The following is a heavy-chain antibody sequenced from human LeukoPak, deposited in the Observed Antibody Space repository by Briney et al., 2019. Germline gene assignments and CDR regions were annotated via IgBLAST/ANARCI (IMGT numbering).Heavy chain of an antibody. J-gene: IGHJ5*02. CDR1: GFTFSSYW. CDR3: AREGYGDSDWFDP. V-gene: IGHV3-7*01. CDR2: IKQDGSER. Sequence: PGGSLRLSCAASGFTFSSYWMSWVRQAPGKGLEWVANIKQDGSERYYVDSVKGRFTISRDNAKNSLYLQMNSLRAEDTAVYYCAREGYGDSDWFDPWGQGTLVTVSS. D-gene: IGHD4-17*01.